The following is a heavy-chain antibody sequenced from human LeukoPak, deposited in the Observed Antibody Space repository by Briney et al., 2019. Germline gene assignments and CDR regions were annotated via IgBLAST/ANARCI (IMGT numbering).Heavy chain of an antibody. J-gene: IGHJ4*02. D-gene: IGHD6-19*01. CDR2: INAGNGNT. Sequence: GWINAGNGNTKYSQKFQGRVTITRDTSASTAYMELSSLRSEDTAVYYCAREASSGWYEDYWGQGTLVTVSS. CDR3: AREASSGWYEDY. V-gene: IGHV1-3*01.